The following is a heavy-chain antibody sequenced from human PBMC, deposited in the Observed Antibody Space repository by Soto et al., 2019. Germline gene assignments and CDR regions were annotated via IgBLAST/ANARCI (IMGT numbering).Heavy chain of an antibody. CDR3: AVLWFGELLSARDAFDI. Sequence: ASVKVSCKASGYTFTSYGISWVRQAPGQGLEWMGWISAYNGNTNYAQKLQGRVTMTTDTSTSTAYMELRSLRSDDTAVYYCAVLWFGELLSARDAFDIWGQGTMVTVSS. CDR1: GYTFTSYG. CDR2: ISAYNGNT. D-gene: IGHD3-10*01. J-gene: IGHJ3*02. V-gene: IGHV1-18*01.